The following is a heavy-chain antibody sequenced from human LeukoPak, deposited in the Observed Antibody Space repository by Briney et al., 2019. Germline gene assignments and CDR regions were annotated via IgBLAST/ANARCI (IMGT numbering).Heavy chain of an antibody. D-gene: IGHD3-10*01. CDR3: ARSDQAGITMVRGASLGWFDP. V-gene: IGHV5-51*01. Sequence: PGESLKISCQGSGYNFPIYWIGWVRQMPGQGLEWMGIIYPDDSNTIYGPSFQGQVTISADKSISTAYLQWSSLKASDTAMYYCARSDQAGITMVRGASLGWFDPWGQGTLVTVSS. CDR2: IYPDDSNT. CDR1: GYNFPIYW. J-gene: IGHJ5*02.